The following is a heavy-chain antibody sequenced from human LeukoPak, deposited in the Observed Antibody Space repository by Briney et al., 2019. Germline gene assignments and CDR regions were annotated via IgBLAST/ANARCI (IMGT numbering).Heavy chain of an antibody. CDR2: IIPIFGTA. Sequence: GASVKVSCKASGGTFSSYAISWVRQAPGQGLEWMGGIIPIFGTANYAQKFQGRVTITTDESTSTAYMELSSLRSEDTAVYYCARPNLNSSGSSTTGGDAFDIWGQGTMVTVSS. J-gene: IGHJ3*02. V-gene: IGHV1-69*05. CDR1: GGTFSSYA. D-gene: IGHD3-10*01. CDR3: ARPNLNSSGSSTTGGDAFDI.